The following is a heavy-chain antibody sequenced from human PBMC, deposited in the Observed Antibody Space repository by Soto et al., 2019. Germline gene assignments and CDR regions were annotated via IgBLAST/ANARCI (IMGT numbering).Heavy chain of an antibody. D-gene: IGHD3-22*01. CDR1: GYTLTELS. CDR2: FDPEDGET. Sequence: GASVKVSCKVSGYTLTELSMHWVRQAPGKGLEWMGGFDPEDGETIYAQKFQGRVTMTEDTSTDTAYMELSSPRSEDTAVYYCATTYYYDSSGYFYAFDIWGQGTMVTVSS. CDR3: ATTYYYDSSGYFYAFDI. J-gene: IGHJ3*02. V-gene: IGHV1-24*01.